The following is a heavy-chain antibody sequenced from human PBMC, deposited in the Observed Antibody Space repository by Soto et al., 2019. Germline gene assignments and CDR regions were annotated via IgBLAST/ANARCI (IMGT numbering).Heavy chain of an antibody. J-gene: IGHJ5*02. CDR2: IYGDDDK. CDR1: GFSLTTRGVG. V-gene: IGHV2-5*02. CDR3: AHIPKYYQYDWFDP. Sequence: QITLKESGPTLVKPTQTLTLTCTFSGFSLTTRGVGVGWIRQPPGKALECLALIYGDDDKRYSPSLQSRLSITKDTSKTQLVLTMTNVNPVYTATYYCAHIPKYYQYDWFDPGGQGTLVSVAS. D-gene: IGHD3-16*01.